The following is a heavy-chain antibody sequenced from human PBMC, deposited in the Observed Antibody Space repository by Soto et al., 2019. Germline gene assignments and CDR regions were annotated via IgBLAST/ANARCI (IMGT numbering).Heavy chain of an antibody. CDR2: INPNSGGT. Sequence: ASVKVSCKASGYTFTGYYMHWVRQAPGQGLEWMGWINPNSGGTNYAQKFQGWVTMTRDTSISTAYMELSRLRSDDTAVYYCARDLIAAAGTSPFDYWGQGTLVTVS. J-gene: IGHJ4*02. D-gene: IGHD6-13*01. V-gene: IGHV1-2*04. CDR1: GYTFTGYY. CDR3: ARDLIAAAGTSPFDY.